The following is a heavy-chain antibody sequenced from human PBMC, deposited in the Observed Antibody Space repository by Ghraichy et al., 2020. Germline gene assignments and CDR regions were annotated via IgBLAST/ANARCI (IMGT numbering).Heavy chain of an antibody. CDR3: ARHKSSTYGMDV. V-gene: IGHV4-59*08. CDR2: IYYSGST. CDR1: GGSISSYY. Sequence: SETLSLTCTVSGGSISSYYWSWIRQPPGKGLEWIGYIYYSGSTNYNPSLKSRVTISVDTSKNQFSLKLSSVTAADTAVYYCARHKSSTYGMDVWGQGTTVTVSS. J-gene: IGHJ6*02.